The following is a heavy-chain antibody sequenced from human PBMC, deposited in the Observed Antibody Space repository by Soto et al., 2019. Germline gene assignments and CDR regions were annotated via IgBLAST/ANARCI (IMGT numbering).Heavy chain of an antibody. CDR2: IHYSGST. CDR3: TGGGPGHPFDY. Sequence: SETLSLTCTVSGVSITSHYWTWIRQPPGKGLEWIGNIHYSGSTNYSPSLKSRVIISVDTSESQSSLKLSSVTTADTAVYYCTGGGPGHPFDYWGQGTLVTVSS. J-gene: IGHJ4*02. D-gene: IGHD7-27*01. V-gene: IGHV4-59*11. CDR1: GVSITSHY.